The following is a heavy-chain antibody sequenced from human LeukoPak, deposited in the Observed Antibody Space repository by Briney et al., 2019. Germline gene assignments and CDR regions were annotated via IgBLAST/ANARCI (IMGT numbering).Heavy chain of an antibody. CDR2: ISSSGST. CDR1: GGSISSSSYY. CDR3: ARDRGIMLTFGGAVAKGAHY. D-gene: IGHD3-16*01. Sequence: SETLSLTCTVSGGSISSSSYYWSWIRQPAGKGLEWIGRISSSGSTNYNPSLKGRVTISIDMSKNQFSLKLSSVTAADTALYYCARDRGIMLTFGGAVAKGAHYWGQGTLVTVSS. J-gene: IGHJ4*02. V-gene: IGHV4-61*02.